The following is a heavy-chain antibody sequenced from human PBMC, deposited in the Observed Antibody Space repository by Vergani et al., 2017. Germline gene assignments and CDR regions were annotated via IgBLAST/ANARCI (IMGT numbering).Heavy chain of an antibody. CDR3: ARFIAAAGLNWFDP. D-gene: IGHD6-13*01. V-gene: IGHV1-8*02. Sequence: QVQLVQSGAEVKKPGASVKVSCKASGYTFTSDDINWVRQATGQGLEWMGWMNPISGNTGYAQKFQGRVTMTRDTSTSTVYMELSSLRSEDTAVYYCARFIAAAGLNWFDPWGQGTLVTVSS. CDR2: MNPISGNT. J-gene: IGHJ5*02. CDR1: GYTFTSDD.